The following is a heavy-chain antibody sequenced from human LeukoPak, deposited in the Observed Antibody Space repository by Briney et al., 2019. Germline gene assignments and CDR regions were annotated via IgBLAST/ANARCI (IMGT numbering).Heavy chain of an antibody. CDR2: INPNSGGT. V-gene: IGHV1-2*02. D-gene: IGHD2-21*01. Sequence: ASVKVSCKASGYTFTGYYMHWVRQAPGQGLEWMGWINPNSGGTNYAQKFHGRVTMTRDTSISTAYMELSRLRSDDTAVYYCARRPYFDAFAIWRQGTMGTVSS. CDR3: ARRPYFDAFAI. J-gene: IGHJ3*02. CDR1: GYTFTGYY.